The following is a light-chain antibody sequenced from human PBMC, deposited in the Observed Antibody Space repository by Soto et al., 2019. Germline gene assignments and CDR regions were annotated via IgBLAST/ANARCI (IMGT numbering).Light chain of an antibody. J-gene: IGKJ2*01. CDR3: MQALQTPPT. Sequence: DLVMTQSPLSLPDTPGEPGSISCRSSQSLLHSNGYNYLDWYLQKPGQSPQLLIYLGSNRASGVPDRFSGSGSGTDFTLKISRVEAEDVGVYYCMQALQTPPTFGQGTKLEIK. CDR1: QSLLHSNGYNY. CDR2: LGS. V-gene: IGKV2-28*01.